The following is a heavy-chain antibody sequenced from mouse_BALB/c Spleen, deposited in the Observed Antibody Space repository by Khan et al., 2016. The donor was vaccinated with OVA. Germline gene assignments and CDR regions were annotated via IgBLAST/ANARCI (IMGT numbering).Heavy chain of an antibody. D-gene: IGHD2-1*01. CDR1: GYSITSGYS. V-gene: IGHV3-1*02. Sequence: EVQLQESGPDLVKPSQSLSLTCTVTGYSITSGYSWHWIRQFPGNKLEWMAYIYYSGSINYNPSLKSRISLTRDTSKHQFFLQLNSVTTEDSATYYCERDGNYIDYWGQGTSVTVSS. CDR3: ERDGNYIDY. J-gene: IGHJ4*01. CDR2: IYYSGSI.